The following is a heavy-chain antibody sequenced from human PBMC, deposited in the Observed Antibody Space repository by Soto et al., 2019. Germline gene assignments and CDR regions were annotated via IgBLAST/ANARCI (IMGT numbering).Heavy chain of an antibody. V-gene: IGHV3-74*01. CDR3: ARDLGNYDRYYFDY. Sequence: EVQLVESGGGLVQPGGSLRLSCAASGSTLSSYWMHWVRQVPGKGLMWVSRINSDGIRTNYADSVKGRFTISRDNAKNTLYLQMNSLRAEDTAVYYCARDLGNYDRYYFDYWGQGTLVTVSS. J-gene: IGHJ4*02. CDR2: INSDGIRT. CDR1: GSTLSSYW. D-gene: IGHD1-7*01.